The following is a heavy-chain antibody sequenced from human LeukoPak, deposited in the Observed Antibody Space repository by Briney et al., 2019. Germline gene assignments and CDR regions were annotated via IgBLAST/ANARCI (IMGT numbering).Heavy chain of an antibody. D-gene: IGHD3-16*01. V-gene: IGHV3-23*01. CDR2: LSGGGDRI. CDR3: ANGAPYYYYTMDV. CDR1: GFTFSSYA. J-gene: IGHJ6*02. Sequence: GGSLRLSCAVSGFTFSSYAMSWVRQAPGKGLEWVSGLSGGGDRIYYADSVKGRFTISRDNSKNTLYLQMNSLRAEDTAVYYCANGAPYYYYTMDVWGQGTTVTVSS.